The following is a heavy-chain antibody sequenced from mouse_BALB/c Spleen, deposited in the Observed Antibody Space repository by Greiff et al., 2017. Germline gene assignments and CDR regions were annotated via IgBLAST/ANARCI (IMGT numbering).Heavy chain of an antibody. Sequence: LQQPGSELVRPGASVKLSCKASGYTFTSYWMYWVKQRPGQGLEWIGNIYPGSGSTNYDEKFKSKATLTVDTSSSTAYMQLSSLTSEDSAVYYCTRSNYYGSSYVAYWGQGTLVTVSA. V-gene: IGHV1S22*01. CDR1: GYTFTSYW. CDR3: TRSNYYGSSYVAY. CDR2: IYPGSGST. D-gene: IGHD1-1*01. J-gene: IGHJ3*01.